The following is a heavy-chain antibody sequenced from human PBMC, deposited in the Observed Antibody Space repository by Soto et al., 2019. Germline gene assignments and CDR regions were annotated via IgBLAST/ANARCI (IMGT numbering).Heavy chain of an antibody. D-gene: IGHD4-17*01. V-gene: IGHV3-30-3*01. J-gene: IGHJ4*02. CDR1: GFTFSSYA. CDR3: ARDIVYGDPPGGFDY. Sequence: PGGCLRLSCAASGFTFSSYAMHWARQDQGKGMEWVGVMSYDGSNKYYADSVRGRFTISRDNSKNTLYLQMNSLRAEDTAVYYFARDIVYGDPPGGFDYWGQGTLGTVSS. CDR2: MSYDGSNK.